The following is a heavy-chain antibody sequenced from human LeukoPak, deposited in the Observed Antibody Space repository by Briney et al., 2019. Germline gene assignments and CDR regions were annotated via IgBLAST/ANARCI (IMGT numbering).Heavy chain of an antibody. V-gene: IGHV3-23*01. J-gene: IGHJ5*01. CDR3: AKDPTSAKIQLWFDY. CDR1: GFTFSSYA. CDR2: ISGSGGST. D-gene: IGHD5-18*01. Sequence: GGSLRLSCAASGFTFSSYAMSWVRQAPGQGLEWVSAISGSGGSTYYADSVKGRFTTSRDNSKNTLYLQMNSLRAEDTAVYYCAKDPTSAKIQLWFDYWGQGTLVTVSS.